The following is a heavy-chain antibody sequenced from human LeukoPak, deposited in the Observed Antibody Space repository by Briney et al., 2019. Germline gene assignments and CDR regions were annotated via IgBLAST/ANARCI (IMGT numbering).Heavy chain of an antibody. CDR1: GFTFSPYN. CDR3: ASDRAVGAFDI. CDR2: ISSSSSQI. Sequence: GGSLRLSCAASGFTFSPYNMNWVRQAPGKGLEWVSSISSSSSQIYYADSVKGRFTISRDNAKSSLYLQMNSLRAEDTAMYYCASDRAVGAFDIWGQGTMVTVSS. J-gene: IGHJ3*02. V-gene: IGHV3-21*01.